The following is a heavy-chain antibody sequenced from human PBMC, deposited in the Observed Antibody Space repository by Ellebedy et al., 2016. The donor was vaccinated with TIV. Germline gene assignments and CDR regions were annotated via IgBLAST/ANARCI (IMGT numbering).Heavy chain of an antibody. J-gene: IGHJ6*02. CDR3: AKGLLSFPKKNYGMDV. D-gene: IGHD2-15*01. V-gene: IGHV3-23*01. CDR2: ISGSGSST. Sequence: GESLKISCAASGFTFSTYAMSWVRPAPGKGLEWVSAISGSGSSTSYADAVKGRFTISRDNSKNTLYLQMNSLRAEDTALFYCAKGLLSFPKKNYGMDVWGQGTTVTVSS. CDR1: GFTFSTYA.